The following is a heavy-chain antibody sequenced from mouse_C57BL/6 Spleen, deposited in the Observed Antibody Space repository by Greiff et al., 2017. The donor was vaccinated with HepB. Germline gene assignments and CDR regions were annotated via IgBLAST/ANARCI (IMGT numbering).Heavy chain of an antibody. CDR1: GYTFTDYE. D-gene: IGHD2-1*01. V-gene: IGHV1-15*01. J-gene: IGHJ4*01. CDR3: TRDGNYVSYAMDY. Sequence: QVQLQQSGAELVRPGASVTLSCKASGYTFTDYEMHWVKQTPVHGLEWIGAIDPETGGTAYNQKFKGKAILTADKSSSTAYMELRSLTSEDSAVYYCTRDGNYVSYAMDYWGQGTSVTVSS. CDR2: IDPETGGT.